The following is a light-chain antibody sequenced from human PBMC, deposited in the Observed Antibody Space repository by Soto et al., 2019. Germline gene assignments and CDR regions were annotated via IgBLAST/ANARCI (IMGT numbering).Light chain of an antibody. J-gene: IGKJ1*01. CDR1: QDITNF. CDR3: QQYDLFPWT. Sequence: DIQMTQSPSSLSASVGDRVTITCQASQDITNFLNWYQQKSGKAPKLLIYAASNLETGVPSRFSGGRSGTDFTFTISSLQPGDIATYYCQQYDLFPWTFGQGTKVEIK. CDR2: AAS. V-gene: IGKV1-33*01.